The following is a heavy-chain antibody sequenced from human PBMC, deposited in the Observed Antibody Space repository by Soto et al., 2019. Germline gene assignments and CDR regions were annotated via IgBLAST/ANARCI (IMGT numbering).Heavy chain of an antibody. CDR1: GYSFTNYW. Sequence: PGESLKISCKGSGYSFTNYWIAWVRQMPGKGLEYMGISYPSDSDTRYSPSFQGQVTISADKSISTAYLQWSSLKASDTAIYYCARHGFYGDYSSNYFDPWGQGTLVTVSS. V-gene: IGHV5-51*01. D-gene: IGHD4-17*01. J-gene: IGHJ5*02. CDR3: ARHGFYGDYSSNYFDP. CDR2: SYPSDSDT.